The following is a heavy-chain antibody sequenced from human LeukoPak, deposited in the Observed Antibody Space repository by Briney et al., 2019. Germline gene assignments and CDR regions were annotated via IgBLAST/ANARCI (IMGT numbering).Heavy chain of an antibody. D-gene: IGHD3-22*01. CDR1: GFTVSSNY. CDR3: VLGGYDSPYLGFDY. J-gene: IGHJ4*02. V-gene: IGHV3-48*04. Sequence: GGSLRLSCAASGFTVSSNYMNWVRQAPGKGLEWLAYITSNINTIYYADSVKGRFTISRDNAKNSLYLQMNSLRAEDTAVYYCVLGGYDSPYLGFDYWGQGTLVTVSS. CDR2: ITSNINTI.